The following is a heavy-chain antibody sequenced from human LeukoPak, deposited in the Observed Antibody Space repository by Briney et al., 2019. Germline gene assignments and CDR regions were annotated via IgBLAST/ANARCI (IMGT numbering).Heavy chain of an antibody. CDR1: GGTFSSYA. D-gene: IGHD6-19*01. CDR2: IIPILGIA. J-gene: IGHJ3*02. Sequence: SVKVSCKASGGTFSSYAISWVRQAPGQGLEWMGRIIPILGIANYAQKFQGRVTITADESTSTAYMELSSLRSEDTAVYYCAREGIAVAPDAFDIWGQGTMVTVSS. V-gene: IGHV1-69*04. CDR3: AREGIAVAPDAFDI.